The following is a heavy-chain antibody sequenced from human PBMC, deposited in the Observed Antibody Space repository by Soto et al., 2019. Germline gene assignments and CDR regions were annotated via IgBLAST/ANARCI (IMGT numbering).Heavy chain of an antibody. CDR1: GFTVSTYG. Sequence: QVQLVESGGGVVQPGRSLRLSCAVSGFTVSTYGMHWVRQDPGKGLEWVAVISRDGGTKYYADSVKGRFTISRDNSRNTLFLKMNSLRGDDMAVYYCTGEVASGYWGQGTLVTVSS. D-gene: IGHD2-8*02. CDR3: TGEVASGY. V-gene: IGHV3-30*03. J-gene: IGHJ4*02. CDR2: ISRDGGTK.